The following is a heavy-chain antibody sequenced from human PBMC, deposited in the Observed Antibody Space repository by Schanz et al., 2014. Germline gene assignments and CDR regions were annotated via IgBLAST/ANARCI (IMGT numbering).Heavy chain of an antibody. CDR3: ARGECGRLSSFDI. CDR2: ISSGGGST. D-gene: IGHD3-9*01. CDR1: GFTFSSYA. Sequence: EVQLLESGGGLVQPGGSLRLSCAASGFTFSSYAMSWVRQAPGKGLEWVSSISSGGGSTYYADSVKGRFTISRDNSKNTLYLQMNSLRAEDTAVYYCARGECGRLSSFDIWGQGTLVTVSS. V-gene: IGHV3-23*01. J-gene: IGHJ4*02.